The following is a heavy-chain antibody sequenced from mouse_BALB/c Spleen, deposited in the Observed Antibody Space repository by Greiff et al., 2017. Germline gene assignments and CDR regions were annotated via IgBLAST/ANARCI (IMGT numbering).Heavy chain of an antibody. D-gene: IGHD1-1*01. CDR1: GYTFTDYN. V-gene: IGHV1-18*01. CDR3: ARERNYYGSRYYAMDY. J-gene: IGHJ4*01. CDR2: INPNNGGT. Sequence: EVQGVESGPELVKPGASVKIPCKASGYTFTDYNMDWVKQSHGKSLEWIGDINPNNGGTIYNQKFKGKATLTVDKSSSTAYMELRSLTSEDTAVYYCARERNYYGSRYYAMDYWGQGTSVTVSS.